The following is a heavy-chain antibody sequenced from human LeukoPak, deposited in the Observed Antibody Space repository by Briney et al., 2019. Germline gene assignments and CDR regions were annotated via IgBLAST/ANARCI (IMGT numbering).Heavy chain of an antibody. Sequence: TGGSLRLSCAASGFTFSSYAMHWVRQAPGKGLEWVAVISYDGSNEYYADSVKGRFTISRDNSKNTLYLQMNSLRAEDTAVYYCARDQQLVLGNYYYGMDVWGQGTTVTVSS. CDR1: GFTFSSYA. D-gene: IGHD6-13*01. CDR3: ARDQQLVLGNYYYGMDV. V-gene: IGHV3-30-3*01. CDR2: ISYDGSNE. J-gene: IGHJ6*02.